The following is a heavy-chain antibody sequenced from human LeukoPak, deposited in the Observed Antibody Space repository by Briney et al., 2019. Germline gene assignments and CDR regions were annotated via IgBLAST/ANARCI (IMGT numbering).Heavy chain of an antibody. V-gene: IGHV4-38-2*01. CDR2: IYHSGST. CDR3: ARLTERRVPYSGYERYWFDP. D-gene: IGHD5-12*01. Sequence: KTSETLSLTCAVSGYSISSGYYWGWIRQPPGKGLGWIGSIYHSGSTYYNPSLKSRVTISVDTSKNQFSLKLSSVTAADTAVYYCARLTERRVPYSGYERYWFDPWGQGTLVTVSS. J-gene: IGHJ5*02. CDR1: GYSISSGYY.